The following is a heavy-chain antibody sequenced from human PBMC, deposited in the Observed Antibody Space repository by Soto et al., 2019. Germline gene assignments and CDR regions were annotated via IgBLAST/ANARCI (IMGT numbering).Heavy chain of an antibody. CDR1: GYSFSNSY. CDR2: INPAGGST. V-gene: IGHV1-46*03. CDR3: DRVDGTYYDPVTGLWGGHFYY. Sequence: QVQLVQSGAEEKQPGASVKVSCKASGYSFSNSYVVWVRQAPGQGLEWMGVINPAGGSTTYAQKFQDRVTMTRDTSTSTVYMELLSLRSEHTTVFHCDRVDGTYYDPVTGLWGGHFYYWGQGTQVTFSS. J-gene: IGHJ4*02. D-gene: IGHD3-9*01.